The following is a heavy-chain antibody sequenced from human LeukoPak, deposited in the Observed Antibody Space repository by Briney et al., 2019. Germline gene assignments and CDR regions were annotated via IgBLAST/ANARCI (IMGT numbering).Heavy chain of an antibody. D-gene: IGHD3-3*01. CDR1: GGSFSGYY. J-gene: IGHJ5*02. V-gene: IGHV4-34*01. CDR3: ARDQRNDFWSGYEGFDP. CDR2: INHSGST. Sequence: PSETLSLTCAVYGGSFSGYYWSWIRQPPGKGLEWIGEINHSGSTNYNPSLKSRVTISVDTSKNQFSLKLSSVTAADTAVYYCARDQRNDFWSGYEGFDPWGQGTLVTVSS.